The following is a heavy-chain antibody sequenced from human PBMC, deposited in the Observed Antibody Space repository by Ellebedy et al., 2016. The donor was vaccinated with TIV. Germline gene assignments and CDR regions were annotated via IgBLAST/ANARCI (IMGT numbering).Heavy chain of an antibody. CDR2: TRNKANSYTT. CDR3: ARDLLVGDFDY. Sequence: GESLKISCAASGFTFSDHYMDWVRQAPGKGLEWVGRTRNKANSYTTEYAASVKGRFTISRDDSKNSLYLQMNSLKTEDTAVYYCARDLLVGDFDYWGQGTLVTVSS. J-gene: IGHJ4*02. D-gene: IGHD1-26*01. CDR1: GFTFSDHY. V-gene: IGHV3-72*01.